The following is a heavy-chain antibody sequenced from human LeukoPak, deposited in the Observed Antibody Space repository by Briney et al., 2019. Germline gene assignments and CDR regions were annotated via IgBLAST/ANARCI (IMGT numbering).Heavy chain of an antibody. J-gene: IGHJ6*03. CDR1: GYTFTSYY. CDR2: INPSGGST. Sequence: ASVKVSCKASGYTFTSYYMHWVRRAPGQGLEWMGIINPSGGSTSYAQKFQGRVTMTRDTSTSTVYMELSSLRSEDTAVYYCARGITMVRGVIMIGHMDVWGKGTTVTISS. D-gene: IGHD3-10*01. V-gene: IGHV1-46*01. CDR3: ARGITMVRGVIMIGHMDV.